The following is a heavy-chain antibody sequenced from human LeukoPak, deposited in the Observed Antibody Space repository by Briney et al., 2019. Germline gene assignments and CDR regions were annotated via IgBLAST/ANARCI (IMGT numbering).Heavy chain of an antibody. D-gene: IGHD3-10*01. Sequence: PSQTLSLTCTVSGGSISSGGYYWSWIRQDPGKGLEWIGYIYYSGSTYYNPSLKSRVTISVDTSKNQFSLKLSSVTAADTAVYYCASPDYGSGSYVGAFDIWGQGTMVTVSS. CDR3: ASPDYGSGSYVGAFDI. V-gene: IGHV4-31*03. CDR2: IYYSGST. CDR1: GGSISSGGYY. J-gene: IGHJ3*02.